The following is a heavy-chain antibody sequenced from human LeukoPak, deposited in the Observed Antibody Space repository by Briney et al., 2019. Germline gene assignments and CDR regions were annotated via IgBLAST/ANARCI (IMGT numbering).Heavy chain of an antibody. CDR2: ISGYSGKT. CDR1: GYTFASYG. D-gene: IGHD3-10*01. Sequence: ASVKVSCKASGYTFASYGISWVRQAPGQGLEWMGWISGYSGKTNYAQKLQGRVTMTTDTSTSTAYMELRSLRSDDTAVYYCARDYRDVLLWFGELSKWGQGTLVTVSS. J-gene: IGHJ4*02. CDR3: ARDYRDVLLWFGELSK. V-gene: IGHV1-18*01.